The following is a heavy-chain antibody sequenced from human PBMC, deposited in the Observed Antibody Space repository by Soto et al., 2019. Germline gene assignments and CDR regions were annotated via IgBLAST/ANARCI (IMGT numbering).Heavy chain of an antibody. CDR3: ARRPASYDILTGYYFHYCCGMDV. J-gene: IGHJ6*02. V-gene: IGHV4-31*03. CDR1: GGSISSGGYY. Sequence: PSETLSLTCTVSGGSISSGGYYWSWIRQHPGKGLEWIGYIYYSGSTYYNPSLKSRVTISVDTSKNQFSLKLSSLTADHTAVYYCARRPASYDILTGYYFHYCCGMDVWGQGTTVTVSS. D-gene: IGHD3-9*01. CDR2: IYYSGST.